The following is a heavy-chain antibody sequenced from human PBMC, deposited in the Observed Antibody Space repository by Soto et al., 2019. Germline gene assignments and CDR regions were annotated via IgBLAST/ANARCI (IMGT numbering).Heavy chain of an antibody. CDR2: ISYDGSNK. CDR1: GFTFSSYD. CDR3: AKDLDTGGSDY. J-gene: IGHJ4*02. V-gene: IGHV3-30*18. Sequence: QVQLVESGGGVVQPGRSLRLSCAASGFTFSSYDMHWVRQAPGKGLEWVAVISYDGSNKYYADSVKGRFTISRDNSKNTLYLQMNSLRAEVTAVYYCAKDLDTGGSDYWGQGTLVTVSS. D-gene: IGHD1-1*01.